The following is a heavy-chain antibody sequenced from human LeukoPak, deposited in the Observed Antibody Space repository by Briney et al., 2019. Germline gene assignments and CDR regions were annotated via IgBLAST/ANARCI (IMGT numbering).Heavy chain of an antibody. Sequence: GGSLRLSCAASGLTFSSHWMHWVRQAPGKGLVWVAVISYDGSNKYYADSVKGRFTISRDNSKNTLYLQMDSLRVEDTAFYYCARDLAFSRLDYWGQGVLVTVSS. CDR2: ISYDGSNK. D-gene: IGHD2/OR15-2a*01. CDR3: ARDLAFSRLDY. CDR1: GLTFSSHW. V-gene: IGHV3-30*03. J-gene: IGHJ4*02.